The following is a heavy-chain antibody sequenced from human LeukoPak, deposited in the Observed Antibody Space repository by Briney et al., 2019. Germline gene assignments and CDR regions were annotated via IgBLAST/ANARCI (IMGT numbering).Heavy chain of an antibody. CDR1: GYTFSDYG. V-gene: IGHV3-33*08. Sequence: GTSLRLSCTASGYTFSDYGMHWVCQAPGKGLEWLSVISYSGVVKFYADSVKGRFTISRDNSKNTLYLQMNSLRAEDTAVYYCARGGDSSYYGDYWGQGTLVTVSS. CDR2: ISYSGVVK. D-gene: IGHD3-22*01. J-gene: IGHJ4*02. CDR3: ARGGDSSYYGDY.